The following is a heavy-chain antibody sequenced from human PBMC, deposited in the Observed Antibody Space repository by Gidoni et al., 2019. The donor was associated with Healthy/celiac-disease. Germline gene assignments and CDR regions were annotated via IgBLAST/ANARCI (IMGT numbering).Heavy chain of an antibody. J-gene: IGHJ4*02. CDR2: IYWNDDQ. CDR1: GFALSTSGVG. V-gene: IGHV2-5*01. D-gene: IGHD3-22*01. Sequence: QITLKESGPTLVQPTQTLTLTCTFPGFALSTSGVGVGWIRQPPGKALEWLALIYWNDDQRYSPSLKSRLTITKDTSKNQVVLTMTNMDPVDTATYYCAHQTYYYDSSGYYRVPGFVFDYWGQGTLVTVSS. CDR3: AHQTYYYDSSGYYRVPGFVFDY.